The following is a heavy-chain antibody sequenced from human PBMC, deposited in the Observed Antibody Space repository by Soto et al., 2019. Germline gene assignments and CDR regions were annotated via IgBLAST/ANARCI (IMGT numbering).Heavy chain of an antibody. V-gene: IGHV4-34*01. D-gene: IGHD6-6*01. CDR2: INHSGST. J-gene: IGHJ5*02. CDR3: ARKHSSSSHTWFDP. CDR1: GGSFSGYY. Sequence: SETLSLTCAVYGGSFSGYYWSWIRQPPGKGLEWIGEINHSGSTNYNPSLKSRVTISVDTSKNQFSLKLSSVTAADTAVYYCARKHSSSSHTWFDPWGQGTLVTVSS.